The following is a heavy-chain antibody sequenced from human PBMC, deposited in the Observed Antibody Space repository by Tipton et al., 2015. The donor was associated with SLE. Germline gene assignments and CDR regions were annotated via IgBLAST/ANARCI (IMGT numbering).Heavy chain of an antibody. CDR3: AGGTGAYFDH. CDR2: IRADGSNK. CDR1: GFTFSGYA. D-gene: IGHD3-16*01. Sequence: SLRLSCAASGFTFSGYAVHWVRQAPGKGLEWVAFIRADGSNKDYADSVKGRFTISRDNSKNTLYLQMNRLGVDDTDVYYCAGGTGAYFDHWGQGTLVTVSS. J-gene: IGHJ4*02. V-gene: IGHV3-30*02.